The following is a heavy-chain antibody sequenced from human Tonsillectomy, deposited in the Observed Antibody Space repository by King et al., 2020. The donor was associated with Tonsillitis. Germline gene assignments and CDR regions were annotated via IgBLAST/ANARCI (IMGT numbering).Heavy chain of an antibody. CDR1: GFTFSSYG. Sequence: VQLVESGGGVVQPGRSLRLSCAASGFTFSSYGMHWVRQAPGKGLEWVAVISYDGINKYYADSVKGRFTISRDNSKNTLSLQMISLRAEDTAVYYCAKSWEKYSSGWPFHGLDVWGQGTTVTVSS. V-gene: IGHV3-30*18. CDR3: AKSWEKYSSGWPFHGLDV. J-gene: IGHJ6*02. D-gene: IGHD6-19*01. CDR2: ISYDGINK.